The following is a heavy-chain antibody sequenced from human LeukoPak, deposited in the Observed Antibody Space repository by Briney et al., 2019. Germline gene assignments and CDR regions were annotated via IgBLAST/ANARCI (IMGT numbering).Heavy chain of an antibody. CDR3: AKGSYYDSSGSFYFDY. CDR1: GFIFSSYG. Sequence: GGSLRLSCAASGFIFSSYGMHWVRQAPGKGLEWVAVISYDGSNKYYADSVKGRFTISRDNSKNTLYVQVNSLGTEDTAAYYCAKGSYYDSSGSFYFDYWGQGTLVTVSS. D-gene: IGHD3-22*01. V-gene: IGHV3-30*18. CDR2: ISYDGSNK. J-gene: IGHJ4*02.